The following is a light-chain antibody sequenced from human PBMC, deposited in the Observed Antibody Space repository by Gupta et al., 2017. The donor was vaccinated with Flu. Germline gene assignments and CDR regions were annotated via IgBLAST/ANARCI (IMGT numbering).Light chain of an antibody. Sequence: SYALTQPPSVSVSPEQTSRMACSGDALPKRYPYWYQQKSGQAPVLVIHEDTKRTCGIPERFSGSSSGTTATLIISGAQVEDEADYYCYSPDSSGDQGVFGTGTKVTVL. CDR3: YSPDSSGDQGV. J-gene: IGLJ1*01. CDR2: EDT. CDR1: ALPKRY. V-gene: IGLV3-10*01.